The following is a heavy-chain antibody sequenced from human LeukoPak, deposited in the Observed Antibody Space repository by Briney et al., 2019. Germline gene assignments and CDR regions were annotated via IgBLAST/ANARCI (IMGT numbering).Heavy chain of an antibody. CDR2: IYYSGST. Sequence: PSETLSLTCTVSGGSISSYYWSWIRQPPGKGLEWIGYIYYSGSTNYNPSLKSRVTISVDTSKNQFSRKLSSVTAADTAVYYCARDLGGFDYWGQGTLVTVSS. V-gene: IGHV4-59*01. CDR1: GGSISSYY. D-gene: IGHD3-16*01. J-gene: IGHJ4*02. CDR3: ARDLGGFDY.